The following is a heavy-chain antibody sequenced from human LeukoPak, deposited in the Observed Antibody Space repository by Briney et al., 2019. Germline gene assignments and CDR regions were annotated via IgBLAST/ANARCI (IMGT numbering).Heavy chain of an antibody. D-gene: IGHD3-3*01. CDR2: IYYSGST. J-gene: IGHJ4*02. CDR3: ARHIPDYDFWSGGPGALFDY. V-gene: IGHV4-39*01. Sequence: PSETLSLTCTVSGGSISSSSYYWGWIRQPPGKGLEWIGSIYYSGSTYYNPSLKSRVTISVDTSKNQFSLKLSSVTAADTAVYYCARHIPDYDFWSGGPGALFDYWGQGTLVTVSS. CDR1: GGSISSSSYY.